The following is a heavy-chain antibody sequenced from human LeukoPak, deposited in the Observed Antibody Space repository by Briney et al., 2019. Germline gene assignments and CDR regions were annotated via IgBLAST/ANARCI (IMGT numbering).Heavy chain of an antibody. Sequence: GGSLRLSCAVSGFTFSSYWMHWVRQAPGKGLEWVSGISWNSGSIGYADSVKGRFTISRDNAKNSLYLQMNSLRAEDTALYYCAKDIRGRSIAAAGLTDIWGQGTMVTVSS. D-gene: IGHD6-13*01. V-gene: IGHV3-9*01. CDR2: ISWNSGSI. CDR1: GFTFSSYW. CDR3: AKDIRGRSIAAAGLTDI. J-gene: IGHJ3*02.